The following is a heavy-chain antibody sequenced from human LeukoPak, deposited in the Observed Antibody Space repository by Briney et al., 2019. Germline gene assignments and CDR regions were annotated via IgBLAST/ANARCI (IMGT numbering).Heavy chain of an antibody. D-gene: IGHD6-13*01. V-gene: IGHV4-59*08. CDR3: ARHGHLAAAGTRPFDP. CDR2: IYYSGST. CDR1: GGSISSYY. Sequence: SETLSLTCTVSGGSISSYYWSWIRQPPGKGLEWIAYIYYSGSTNYNPSLKSRVTISVDTSKNQFSLKLSSVTAADTAVYYCARHGHLAAAGTRPFDPWGQGTLVTVSS. J-gene: IGHJ5*02.